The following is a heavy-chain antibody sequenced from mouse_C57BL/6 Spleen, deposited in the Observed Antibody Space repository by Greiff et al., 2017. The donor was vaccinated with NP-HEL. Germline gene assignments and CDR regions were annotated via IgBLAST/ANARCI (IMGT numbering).Heavy chain of an antibody. CDR1: GYTFNDYY. CDR3: ARPTNYYAMDY. CDR2: INPKNGGT. D-gene: IGHD6-1*01. J-gene: IGHJ4*01. Sequence: EVQLQQSGPELVKPGASVKISCKASGYTFNDYYMNWVKQSHGKSLEWIGDINPKNGGTSYNQKFKGKATLTVDKSSSTAYMELRSLTSEDSAVYYCARPTNYYAMDYWGQGTSLTVSS. V-gene: IGHV1-26*01.